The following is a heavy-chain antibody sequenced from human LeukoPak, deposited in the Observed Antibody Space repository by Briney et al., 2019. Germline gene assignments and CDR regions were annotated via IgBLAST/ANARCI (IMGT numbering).Heavy chain of an antibody. Sequence: ASVEVSCKAFGNTFTDYYMHWVRQAPGQGLEWMGWINPNNGGTNYAQKFQGRVTMTRDTSISTVYMELSRLRSDDTAVYYCARTIFALRDYYYYMDVWGKGTTVIVSS. CDR3: ARTIFALRDYYYYMDV. J-gene: IGHJ6*03. V-gene: IGHV1-2*02. D-gene: IGHD5-24*01. CDR2: INPNNGGT. CDR1: GNTFTDYY.